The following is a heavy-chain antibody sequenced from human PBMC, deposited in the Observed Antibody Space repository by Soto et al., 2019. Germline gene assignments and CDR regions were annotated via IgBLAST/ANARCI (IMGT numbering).Heavy chain of an antibody. V-gene: IGHV1-8*01. CDR1: GYTFTSYD. CDR3: ARPVIAAALRRIWFVPPRFVGNNWFDP. CDR2: MNPNSGNT. J-gene: IGHJ5*02. D-gene: IGHD6-13*01. Sequence: QVQLVQSGAEVKKPEASVKVSCKASGYTFTSYDINWVRQATGQGLEWMGWMNPNSGNTGYAQKFQGRVTMTRNTSISTAYMELSSLRSEDTAVYYCARPVIAAALRRIWFVPPRFVGNNWFDPWGQGTLVTVSS.